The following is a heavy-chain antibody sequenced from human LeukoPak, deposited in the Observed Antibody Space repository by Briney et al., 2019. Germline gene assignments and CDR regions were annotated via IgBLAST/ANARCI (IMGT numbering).Heavy chain of an antibody. CDR1: GFTFSSYN. CDR3: AKSTRAVMAMMDV. J-gene: IGHJ6*04. CDR2: ITSSSSYI. V-gene: IGHV3-21*06. Sequence: GGSLRPSCAASGFTFSSYNMNWVRQAPGKGLEWVSSITSSSSYIYYADSVKGRFTISRDNAKNSLYLQMDSLRVEDTAEYFCAKSTRAVMAMMDVWGKGTTVTVSS. D-gene: IGHD3-16*01.